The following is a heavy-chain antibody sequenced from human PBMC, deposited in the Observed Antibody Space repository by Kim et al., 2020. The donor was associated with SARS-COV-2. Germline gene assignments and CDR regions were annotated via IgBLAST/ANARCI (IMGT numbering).Heavy chain of an antibody. Sequence: GGSLRLSCAASGFNISNYSMHWVRQVAGKGLEWLAAVSDKGSEKYYAASVKGRFILSKDTSNNTLFLEMTTLSAKDTSVYYRARGGDVKNGYYAAFDHWGRGTLVTVSS. V-gene: IGHV3-30*04. J-gene: IGHJ4*02. CDR3: ARGGDVKNGYYAAFDH. D-gene: IGHD3-3*01. CDR1: GFNISNYS. CDR2: VSDKGSEK.